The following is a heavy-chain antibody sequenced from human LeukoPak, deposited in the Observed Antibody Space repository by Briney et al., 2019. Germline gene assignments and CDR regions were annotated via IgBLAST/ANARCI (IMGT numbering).Heavy chain of an antibody. J-gene: IGHJ4*02. CDR2: IYYSGST. CDR3: ARQNSYYYDSSGYYDY. CDR1: GGSISSYY. D-gene: IGHD3-22*01. V-gene: IGHV4-59*08. Sequence: SETLSLTCTVSGGSISSYYWSWIRQPPGKGLEWIGHIYYSGSTNYNPSLKSRVTISVDTSKNQFSLKLSSVTAADTAVYYCARQNSYYYDSSGYYDYWGQGTLVTVSS.